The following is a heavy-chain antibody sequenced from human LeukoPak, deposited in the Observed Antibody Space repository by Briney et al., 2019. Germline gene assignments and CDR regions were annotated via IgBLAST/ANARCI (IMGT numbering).Heavy chain of an antibody. CDR2: IWYDGSNK. D-gene: IGHD6-19*01. Sequence: GGSLRLSCAASGFTFSSYGMHWVRQAPGKGLEWVAVIWYDGSNKYYADSVKGRFTISRDNSKNTLYLQMNSLRAEDTAVYYCAKARVSYSSGWYSMDYWGQGTLVTVSS. J-gene: IGHJ4*02. CDR3: AKARVSYSSGWYSMDY. CDR1: GFTFSSYG. V-gene: IGHV3-30*02.